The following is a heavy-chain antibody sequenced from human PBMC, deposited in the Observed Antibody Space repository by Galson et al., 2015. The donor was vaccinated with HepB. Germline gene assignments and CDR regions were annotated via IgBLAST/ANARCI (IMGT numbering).Heavy chain of an antibody. D-gene: IGHD2-2*01. J-gene: IGHJ4*02. CDR1: GYTFTTYT. CDR3: AVGYCRSPTCRNLDY. Sequence: SVKVSCKASGYTFTTYTFNWVRQAPGQGLEWMGWISGYNGDAEYAQRFQGRVTMTTDTSTHTAYMDLRSLRPEDTAVYYCAVGYCRSPTCRNLDYLGQGTLVTVSS. V-gene: IGHV1-18*01. CDR2: ISGYNGDA.